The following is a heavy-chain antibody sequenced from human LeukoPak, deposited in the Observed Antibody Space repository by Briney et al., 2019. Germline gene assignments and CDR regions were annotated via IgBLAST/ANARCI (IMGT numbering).Heavy chain of an antibody. Sequence: ASVKVSCKASGYTFTSYGISWVRQAPGQGLEWMGIINPSGGSTSYAQKFQGRVTMTRDTSTSTVYMELSSLRSEDTAVYYCARDKWSDYDSMPTKGLFDYWGQGTLVTVSS. CDR2: INPSGGST. CDR3: ARDKWSDYDSMPTKGLFDY. J-gene: IGHJ4*02. CDR1: GYTFTSYG. V-gene: IGHV1-46*01. D-gene: IGHD3-22*01.